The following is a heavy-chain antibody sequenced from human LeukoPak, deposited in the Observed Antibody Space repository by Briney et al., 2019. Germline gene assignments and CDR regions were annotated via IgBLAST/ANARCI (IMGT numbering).Heavy chain of an antibody. CDR3: ARDVRWVVDAFDI. J-gene: IGHJ3*02. Sequence: SETLSLTCTVSGGSISSGTYYWSWIRQPAGKGLEWIGRIYTSGSTNYNPSLKSRVTISVDTSKNQFSLKLSSATVADTAVYYCARDVRWVVDAFDIWGQGTMVTVSS. CDR1: GGSISSGTYY. D-gene: IGHD2-15*01. V-gene: IGHV4-61*02. CDR2: IYTSGST.